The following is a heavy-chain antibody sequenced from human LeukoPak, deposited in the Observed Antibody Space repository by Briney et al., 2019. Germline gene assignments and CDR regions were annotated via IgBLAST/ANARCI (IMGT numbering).Heavy chain of an antibody. V-gene: IGHV1-46*01. CDR2: INPSGGST. Sequence: GASVKVSCKASGCTFTSYYMHWVRQAPGQGLEWMGIINPSGGSTSYAQKFQGRVTMTRDTSTSTVYMELSSLGSEDTAVYYCARDFRTMPDDYWGQGTLVTVSS. D-gene: IGHD2-2*01. CDR3: ARDFRTMPDDY. CDR1: GCTFTSYY. J-gene: IGHJ4*02.